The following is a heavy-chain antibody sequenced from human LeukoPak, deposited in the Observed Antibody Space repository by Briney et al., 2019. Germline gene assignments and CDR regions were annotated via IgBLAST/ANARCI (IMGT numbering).Heavy chain of an antibody. CDR3: ANYGDYQYFGY. V-gene: IGHV3-30*18. D-gene: IGHD4-17*01. CDR2: ISYDGTNK. CDR1: GFTFINYG. J-gene: IGHJ4*02. Sequence: PGRSLRLSCAASGFTFINYGMHWVRQAPGKGLEWVAVISYDGTNKYYADSVKGRFTISRDNSKNTLYLQMNSLKTDDTAVYYCANYGDYQYFGYWGQGTPVTVSS.